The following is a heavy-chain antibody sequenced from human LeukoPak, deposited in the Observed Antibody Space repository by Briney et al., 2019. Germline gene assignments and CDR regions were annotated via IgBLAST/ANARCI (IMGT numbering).Heavy chain of an antibody. J-gene: IGHJ5*02. CDR2: IYHSGST. V-gene: IGHV4-38-2*01. Sequence: PSETLSLTCAVSGYSISSGYYWGWIRQPPGKGLEWIGSIYHSGSTYYNSSLKSRVTISVDTSKNQFSLKLSSVTAADTAVYYCARGLDPWGQGTLVTVSS. CDR3: ARGLDP. CDR1: GYSISSGYY.